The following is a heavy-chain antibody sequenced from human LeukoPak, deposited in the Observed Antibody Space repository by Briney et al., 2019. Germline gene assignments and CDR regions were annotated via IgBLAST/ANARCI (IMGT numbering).Heavy chain of an antibody. CDR3: AKDPDDSSGYYTGY. Sequence: GGSLRLSCAASGFTFSSYGMHWVRQAPGKGLEWVAVISYDGSNKYYADSVKGRFTISRDNSKNTLYLQMNSLRAEDTAVYYCAKDPDDSSGYYTGYWGQGTLVTVSS. CDR2: ISYDGSNK. D-gene: IGHD3-22*01. J-gene: IGHJ4*02. CDR1: GFTFSSYG. V-gene: IGHV3-30*18.